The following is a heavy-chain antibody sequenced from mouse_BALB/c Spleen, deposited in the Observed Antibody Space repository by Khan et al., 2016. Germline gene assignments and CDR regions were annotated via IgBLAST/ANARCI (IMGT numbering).Heavy chain of an antibody. J-gene: IGHJ2*01. Sequence: EVQLQESGPGLVKPSQSLSLTCSVTGYSITSGYYWNWIRQFPGNKLEWMGYISYDGSNNYNPFLKTRISITRDTSKHQFFLKLNTVTTEDTATYYCARGNYYFDYWGQGTTLTVSS. V-gene: IGHV3-6*02. CDR2: ISYDGSN. D-gene: IGHD2-1*01. CDR3: ARGNYYFDY. CDR1: GYSITSGYY.